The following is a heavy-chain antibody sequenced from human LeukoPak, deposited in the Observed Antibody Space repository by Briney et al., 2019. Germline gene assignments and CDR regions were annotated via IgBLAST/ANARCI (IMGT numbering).Heavy chain of an antibody. CDR1: GYTFTSYD. Sequence: GASVKVSCKASGYTFTSYDINWVRQATGQGLEWMGWMNPNSGNTGYAQKFQGRVTMTRNTSISTAYMELSSLRSEDTAVYYCARGGGYCSGGSCYTFDPWGQGTLVTVSS. V-gene: IGHV1-8*01. CDR3: ARGGGYCSGGSCYTFDP. J-gene: IGHJ5*02. D-gene: IGHD2-15*01. CDR2: MNPNSGNT.